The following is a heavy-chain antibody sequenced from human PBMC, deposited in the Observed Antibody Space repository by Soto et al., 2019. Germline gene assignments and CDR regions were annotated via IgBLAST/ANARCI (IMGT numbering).Heavy chain of an antibody. CDR2: VSQSGRI. J-gene: IGHJ3*01. D-gene: IGHD3-10*01. V-gene: IGHV4-34*01. Sequence: QVQLQQWGAGLLKPSETLSLDCGVLGGSFTGYDWTWVRQSPGRGLEWIGEVSQSGRITYNPSLKSRFTISRDTAKNQFSLRLTSVTAADTVLYYCAGYSSSFVAFEVWGHGTEVTVSS. CDR1: GGSFTGYD. CDR3: AGYSSSFVAFEV.